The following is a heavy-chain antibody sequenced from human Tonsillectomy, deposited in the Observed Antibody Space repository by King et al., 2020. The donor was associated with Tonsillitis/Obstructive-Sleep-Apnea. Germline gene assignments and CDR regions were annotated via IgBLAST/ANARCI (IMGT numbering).Heavy chain of an antibody. J-gene: IGHJ5*02. CDR3: ARHGGPSWYGFGWFDP. Sequence: VQLQESGPGLVKPSETLSLTCSVSGDSMRTSYWSWSRQPPGKGLGWIGFIFSSGVTNYPPPLISRVTKSLDTSKNQISPNLTSVTAADTAIYYCARHGGPSWYGFGWFDPWGQGTVVTVSA. CDR1: GDSMRTSY. V-gene: IGHV4-59*01. CDR2: IFSSGVT. D-gene: IGHD6-13*01.